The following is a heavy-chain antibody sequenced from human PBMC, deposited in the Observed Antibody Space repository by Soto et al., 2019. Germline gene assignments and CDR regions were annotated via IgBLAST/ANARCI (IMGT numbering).Heavy chain of an antibody. CDR3: ARVDSSSTAATGFGY. J-gene: IGHJ4*02. V-gene: IGHV1-69*13. D-gene: IGHD6-25*01. CDR1: GGTFSSYA. Sequence: SVKVSCKASGGTFSSYAISWVRQAPGQGLEWMGGIIPIFGTANYAQKFQGRVTITADESTSTAYMELSSLRSEDTAVYYCARVDSSSTAATGFGYWGQGALVTVSS. CDR2: IIPIFGTA.